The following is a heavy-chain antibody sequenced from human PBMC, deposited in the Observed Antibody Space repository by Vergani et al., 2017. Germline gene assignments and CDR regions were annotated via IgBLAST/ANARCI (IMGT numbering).Heavy chain of an antibody. D-gene: IGHD5-12*01. Sequence: QVQLQQWGAGLLKPSETLSLTCAVYGGYFSGYYWSWIRQPPGKGLEWIGEINHRGSTNYNPSLKSRVTISVDTSQNQFSLKLSSVTAADTAVYYCARGRARGYSGYERYYYGMDVWDQGTTVTVSS. CDR1: GGYFSGYY. V-gene: IGHV4-34*01. CDR2: INHRGST. CDR3: ARGRARGYSGYERYYYGMDV. J-gene: IGHJ6*02.